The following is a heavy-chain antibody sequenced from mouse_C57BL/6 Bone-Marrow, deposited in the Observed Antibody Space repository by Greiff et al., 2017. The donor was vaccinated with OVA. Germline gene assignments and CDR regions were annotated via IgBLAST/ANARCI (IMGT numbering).Heavy chain of an antibody. CDR3: ARCDGNWDY. D-gene: IGHD2-1*01. CDR2: IYPGSGST. Sequence: QVQLQQSGAELVKPGASVKMSCKASGYTFTSYWITWVKQRPGQGLEWIGDIYPGSGSTNYNEKFKSKATLTVDKSSSTAYMQLSSLTSEDSAVYYCARCDGNWDYWGQGTTLTVSS. J-gene: IGHJ2*01. CDR1: GYTFTSYW. V-gene: IGHV1-55*01.